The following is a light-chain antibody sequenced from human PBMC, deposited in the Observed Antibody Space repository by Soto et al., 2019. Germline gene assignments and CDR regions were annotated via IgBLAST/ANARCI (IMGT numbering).Light chain of an antibody. CDR3: AAWDDSLNGLV. Sequence: QSVLTQPPSASGTPGQRVTISCSGSSSNIGSNTVNWYQQLPGTAPKLLIYNNNQRPSGVPDRFSGSKSGTSASLAISGLQSEYEADYYCAAWDDSLNGLVFGTGTKLTV. CDR2: NNN. V-gene: IGLV1-44*01. J-gene: IGLJ1*01. CDR1: SSNIGSNT.